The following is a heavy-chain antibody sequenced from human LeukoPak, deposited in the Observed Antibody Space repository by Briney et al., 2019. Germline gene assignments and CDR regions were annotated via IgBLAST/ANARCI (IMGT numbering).Heavy chain of an antibody. J-gene: IGHJ2*01. CDR2: IYYSGST. V-gene: IGHV4-59*01. D-gene: IGHD3-10*01. Sequence: SETLSLTCTVSGGSISSYYWSWIRQPPGKGLEWIGYIYYSGSTNYNPSLKSRVTISVDTSKNQFSLKLSSVTAADTAVYYCARVAWFGELLPDWYFDLWGRGTQVTVSS. CDR1: GGSISSYY. CDR3: ARVAWFGELLPDWYFDL.